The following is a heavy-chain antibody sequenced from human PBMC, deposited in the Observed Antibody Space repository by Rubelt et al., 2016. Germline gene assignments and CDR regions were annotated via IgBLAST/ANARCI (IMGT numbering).Heavy chain of an antibody. Sequence: QVQLQQWGAGLLKPSETLSLTCAVYGGSFSGYYWSWFRQPPGKGLEWVGEINHRGSTNYTPSLKSRVTISVDTSKNRFALKLSSVTDADTAVYYCARGLARAAAAPRRLGFDPWGQGTMVTVSS. CDR3: ARGLARAAAAPRRLGFDP. J-gene: IGHJ5*02. V-gene: IGHV4-34*01. CDR1: GGSFSGYY. D-gene: IGHD6-13*01. CDR2: INHRGST.